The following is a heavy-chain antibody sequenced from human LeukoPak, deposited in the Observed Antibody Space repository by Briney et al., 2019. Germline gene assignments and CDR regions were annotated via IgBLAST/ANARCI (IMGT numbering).Heavy chain of an antibody. CDR1: GGSFSGDY. CDR2: INHSGST. J-gene: IGHJ1*01. V-gene: IGHV4-34*01. D-gene: IGHD3-3*01. CDR3: ARGPRAVDSYYDFWSGYYTTSAEYFQH. Sequence: SETLSLTCAVYGGSFSGDYCSWIRQPPGKGLEWIGEINHSGSTNYNPSLKSRVTISVDTSKNQFYLKLSSVTAADTAVYYCARGPRAVDSYYDFWSGYYTTSAEYFQHWGQGTLVTVSS.